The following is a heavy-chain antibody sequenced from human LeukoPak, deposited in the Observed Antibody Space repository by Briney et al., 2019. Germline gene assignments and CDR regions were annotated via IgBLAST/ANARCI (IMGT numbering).Heavy chain of an antibody. CDR3: ARDPLKYYYDSSGYPYFEY. D-gene: IGHD3-22*01. CDR1: GYIFTNYG. CDR2: ISAYNGNT. Sequence: ASVKVSSKASGYIFTNYGISWVRQAPGQGPEWIGGISAYNGNTKYVQKFQGRVTLTTDTSRSTAYMELRSLRSDDTAVYYCARDPLKYYYDSSGYPYFEYWGQGTLVTVSS. J-gene: IGHJ1*01. V-gene: IGHV1-18*01.